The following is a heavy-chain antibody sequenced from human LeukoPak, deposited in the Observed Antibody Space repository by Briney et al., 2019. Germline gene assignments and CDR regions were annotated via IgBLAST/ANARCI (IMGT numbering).Heavy chain of an antibody. J-gene: IGHJ6*03. CDR1: GDSVSSKSAA. Sequence: SQTLSLTCAISGDSVSSKSAAWNWIRQSPSRGLEWLGRTYYRSKWHNEYALSLKSRITINPDASKNQFSLQLNSVTPEDTAVYYCARSSGYMDVWGKGTTVTVSS. CDR2: TYYRSKWHN. V-gene: IGHV6-1*01. CDR3: ARSSGYMDV.